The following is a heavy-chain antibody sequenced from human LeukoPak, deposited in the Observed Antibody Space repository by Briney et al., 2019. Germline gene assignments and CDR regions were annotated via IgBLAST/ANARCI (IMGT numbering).Heavy chain of an antibody. Sequence: GGSLRLSCAASGLTFSDSYMSWIRQAPGKGLEWVSYISSSGSHTTYADSVKGRFTISRDTAKNSLFLQMSSLRAEDTAVYYCARDLKYYDSSGFDYWGQGTLVTVSS. CDR2: ISSSGSHT. J-gene: IGHJ4*02. D-gene: IGHD3-22*01. CDR3: ARDLKYYDSSGFDY. CDR1: GLTFSDSY. V-gene: IGHV3-11*05.